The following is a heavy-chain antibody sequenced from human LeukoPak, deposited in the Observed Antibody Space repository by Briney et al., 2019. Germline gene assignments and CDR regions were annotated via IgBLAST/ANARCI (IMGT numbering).Heavy chain of an antibody. CDR3: TRLTMVRGLILYFDY. Sequence: GGSLRLSCEVSGFTFRVYWMNWVRQASGKGLEWVGRIRSKANTYATAYAASVKGRFTISRDDSKNTAYLQVTSLKTEDTAVYYCTRLTMVRGLILYFDYWSQGTLVTVSS. J-gene: IGHJ4*02. D-gene: IGHD3-10*01. CDR1: GFTFRVYW. CDR2: IRSKANTYAT. V-gene: IGHV3-73*01.